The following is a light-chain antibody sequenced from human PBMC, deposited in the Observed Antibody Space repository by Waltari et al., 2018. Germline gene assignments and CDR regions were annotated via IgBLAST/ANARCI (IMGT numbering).Light chain of an antibody. CDR2: GAS. V-gene: IGKV3-15*01. CDR3: QQYNNWPPGA. Sequence: SPATLSVSPGERATLSCRASQSVSSNLAWYQQKPGQAPRLLIHGASTRATGIPARFSGSGSGTEFTLTISSLQSEDFAVYYCQQYNNWPPGAFGQGTKVEIK. J-gene: IGKJ1*01. CDR1: QSVSSN.